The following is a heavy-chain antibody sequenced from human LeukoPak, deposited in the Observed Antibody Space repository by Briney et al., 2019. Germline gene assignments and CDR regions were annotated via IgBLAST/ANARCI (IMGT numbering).Heavy chain of an antibody. D-gene: IGHD3-10*01. CDR2: IYHSGST. CDR3: ARGKAPLKTMIRAFDI. CDR1: GGSISSGGYS. Sequence: SQTLSLTCAVSGGSISSGGYSWSWIRQPPGKGLEWIGYIYHSGSTYYNPSLKSRVTISVDRSKNQFSLKLSSVTAADTAVYYCARGKAPLKTMIRAFDIWGQGTVVTVSS. J-gene: IGHJ3*02. V-gene: IGHV4-30-2*01.